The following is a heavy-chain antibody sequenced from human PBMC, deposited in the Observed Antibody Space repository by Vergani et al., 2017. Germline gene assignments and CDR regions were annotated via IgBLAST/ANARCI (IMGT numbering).Heavy chain of an antibody. CDR2: ISAYNGNT. D-gene: IGHD4-17*01. CDR1: GYTFTSYG. V-gene: IGHV1-18*04. Sequence: QVQLVQSGAEVKKPGASVKVSCKASGYTFTSYGISWVRQAPGQGLEWMGWISAYNGNTNYAQKLQGRVTMTTDTSTSTAYMELRSLRSDDTAVYYCATGREDYGDYGGRLLVYYYYGMDVWGQGTTVTVSS. CDR3: ATGREDYGDYGGRLLVYYYYGMDV. J-gene: IGHJ6*02.